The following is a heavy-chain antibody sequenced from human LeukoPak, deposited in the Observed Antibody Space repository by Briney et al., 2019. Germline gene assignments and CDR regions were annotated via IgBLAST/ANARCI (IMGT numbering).Heavy chain of an antibody. Sequence: SETLSLTCAVYGGSFSGYYWSWIRQPPGKGLEWIGEINHSGSTNYNPSLKSRVTISVDTSKNPFSLKLSSVTAADTAVYYCARAGVKEMATITESYDAFDIWGQGTMVTVSS. J-gene: IGHJ3*02. CDR3: ARAGVKEMATITESYDAFDI. D-gene: IGHD5-24*01. CDR1: GGSFSGYY. CDR2: INHSGST. V-gene: IGHV4-34*01.